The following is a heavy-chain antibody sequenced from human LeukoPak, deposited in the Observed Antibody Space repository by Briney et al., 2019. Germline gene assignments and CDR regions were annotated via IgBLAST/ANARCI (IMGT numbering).Heavy chain of an antibody. D-gene: IGHD3-22*01. CDR3: AKVRLPVYYDSSGYYYNY. V-gene: IGHV3-23*01. CDR2: INDGGGRT. Sequence: GGSLRLSCAASGFIFSSYAMNWVRQAPGKGLEWVSAINDGGGRTYYADSVKGRFTISRDNSKNTLYLQMNSLRAEDTAVYYCAKVRLPVYYDSSGYYYNYWGQGTLVTVSS. CDR1: GFIFSSYA. J-gene: IGHJ4*02.